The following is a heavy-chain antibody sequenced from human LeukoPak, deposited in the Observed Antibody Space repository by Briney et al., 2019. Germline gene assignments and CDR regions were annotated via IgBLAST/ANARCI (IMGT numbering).Heavy chain of an antibody. J-gene: IGHJ4*02. D-gene: IGHD3-16*02. Sequence: SETLSLTCAVYGGSFSGYYWSLIRQPPGKGLEWIGEINHSGSTNYNPSLKSRVTISVDTSKNQFSLKLSSVTAADTAVYYCARLGTYYDYVWGSYRQYYFDYWGQGTLVTVSS. V-gene: IGHV4-34*01. CDR2: INHSGST. CDR3: ARLGTYYDYVWGSYRQYYFDY. CDR1: GGSFSGYY.